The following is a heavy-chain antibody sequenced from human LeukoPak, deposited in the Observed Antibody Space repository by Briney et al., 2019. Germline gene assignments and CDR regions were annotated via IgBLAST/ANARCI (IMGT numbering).Heavy chain of an antibody. CDR3: ARGGGSYYGNFDY. Sequence: SVKVSCKASGGTFSSYAISWVRQAPGQGLEWMGRIIPILGIANYAQKFQGRVTITADKSTGTAYMELSSLRSEDTAVYYCARGGGSYYGNFDYWGQGTLVTVSS. CDR2: IIPILGIA. D-gene: IGHD1-26*01. J-gene: IGHJ4*02. CDR1: GGTFSSYA. V-gene: IGHV1-69*04.